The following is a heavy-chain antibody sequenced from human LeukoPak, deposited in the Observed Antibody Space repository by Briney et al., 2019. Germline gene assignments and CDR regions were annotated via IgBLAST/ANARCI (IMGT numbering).Heavy chain of an antibody. J-gene: IGHJ4*02. CDR2: IYSGGST. V-gene: IGHV3-53*01. Sequence: GGSLRLSCAASGFTVSSNYMSWVRQAPGKGLEWVSVIYSGGSTYYADSVKGRFTISRDNAKNSLYLQMNSLRAEDTAVYYCARDKASVAHYFDYWGQGTLVTVSS. CDR1: GFTVSSNY. D-gene: IGHD5/OR15-5a*01. CDR3: ARDKASVAHYFDY.